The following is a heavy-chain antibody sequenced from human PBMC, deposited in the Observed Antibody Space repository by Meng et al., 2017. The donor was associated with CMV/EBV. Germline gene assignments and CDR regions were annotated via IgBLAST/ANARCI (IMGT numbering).Heavy chain of an antibody. CDR2: IYYSGTT. D-gene: IGHD1-26*01. CDR1: GVSISSTGHY. Sequence: CSVSGVSISSTGHYWSWFRQHPGKGLEWIGYIYYSGTTYYSLSLKSRVTISIDTSKNQFSLKLSSVTAADTAVYYCGRLMGATTADFWGQGTLVTVSS. CDR3: GRLMGATTADF. V-gene: IGHV4-31*03. J-gene: IGHJ4*02.